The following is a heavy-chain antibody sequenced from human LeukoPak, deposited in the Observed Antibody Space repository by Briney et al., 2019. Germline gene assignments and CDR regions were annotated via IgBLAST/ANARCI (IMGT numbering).Heavy chain of an antibody. Sequence: GGSLRLSCAASGFPLSSYAMSWVRQAPGKGLEWVSATSSSDAGTYYADSVRGRFTISRDNSKNTLYLQMNSLRLEDAAVYFCARAPVTSCRGAYCYPFDYWGQGTLVTVSS. J-gene: IGHJ4*02. CDR2: TSSSDAGT. CDR3: ARAPVTSCRGAYCYPFDY. CDR1: GFPLSSYA. V-gene: IGHV3-23*01. D-gene: IGHD2-21*01.